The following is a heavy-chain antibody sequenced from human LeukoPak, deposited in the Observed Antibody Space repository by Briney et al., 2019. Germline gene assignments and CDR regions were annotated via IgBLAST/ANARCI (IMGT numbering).Heavy chain of an antibody. CDR3: ARDLYSYGYLGY. D-gene: IGHD5-18*01. V-gene: IGHV3-53*01. CDR2: IYSGGST. CDR1: GFTVSSNY. Sequence: GGSLRLSCAASGFTVSSNYMSWVRQAPGKGLEWVSVIYSGGSTYCADSVKGRFTISRDNSKNTLYLQMNSLRAEDTAVYYCARDLYSYGYLGYWGQGTLVTVSS. J-gene: IGHJ4*02.